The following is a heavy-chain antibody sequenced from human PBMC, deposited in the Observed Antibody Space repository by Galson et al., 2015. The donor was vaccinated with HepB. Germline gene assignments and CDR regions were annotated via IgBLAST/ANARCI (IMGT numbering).Heavy chain of an antibody. D-gene: IGHD6-6*01. CDR2: INAGNGNT. CDR1: GYTFTSYA. V-gene: IGHV1-3*01. Sequence: SVKVSCKASGYTFTSYAMHWVRQAPGQRLEWMGSINAGNGNTKYSQKFQGRVTITRDTSASTAYMELSSLRSEDTAVYYCARGSSSPGKNWFDPWGQGALVTVSS. J-gene: IGHJ5*02. CDR3: ARGSSSPGKNWFDP.